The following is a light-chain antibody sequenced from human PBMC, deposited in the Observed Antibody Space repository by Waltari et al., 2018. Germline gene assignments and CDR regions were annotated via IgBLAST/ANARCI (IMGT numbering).Light chain of an antibody. CDR3: QQSYSTPWT. CDR1: QSISSY. CDR2: DAS. V-gene: IGKV1-39*01. Sequence: DIQMTQSPSSLSASVGDRVTITCRASQSISSYLNWYQQKPGKAPKLLIYDASSLKSGVPSRFSGSGSGTDFTLTISSLQPEDFATYYCQQSYSTPWTFGQGTKVEIK. J-gene: IGKJ1*01.